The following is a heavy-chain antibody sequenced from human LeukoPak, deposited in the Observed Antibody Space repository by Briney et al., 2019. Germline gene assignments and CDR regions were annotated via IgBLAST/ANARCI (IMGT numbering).Heavy chain of an antibody. CDR3: ARRTSNPVGAIDY. D-gene: IGHD1-26*01. CDR2: FSYSGST. J-gene: IGHJ4*02. Sequence: SETLSLTCTVSGGSISNSNYYWGWIRQPPGKGLEWIGSFSYSGSTYYNPSLKSRATISVDTSKNQFSLKLTSVTAADTAVYYCARRTSNPVGAIDYWGQGTLVTVSS. CDR1: GGSISNSNYY. V-gene: IGHV4-39*01.